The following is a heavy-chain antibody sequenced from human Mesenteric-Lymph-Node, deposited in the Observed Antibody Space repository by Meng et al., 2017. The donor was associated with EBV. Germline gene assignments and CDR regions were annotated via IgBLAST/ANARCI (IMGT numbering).Heavy chain of an antibody. D-gene: IGHD3-10*01. CDR1: GGSISSSSYY. Sequence: HPQLPASGPGLVNPSETLSLTRIVSGGSISSSSYYWGWIRQSPGKGLEWIGNIYYSGSTYYNPSLRSRVTISVDTSKNQFSLKLNSVTAADTAVYYCARMGSGAWRYNTDYWGQGTLVTVSS. CDR2: IYYSGST. J-gene: IGHJ4*02. V-gene: IGHV4-39*07. CDR3: ARMGSGAWRYNTDY.